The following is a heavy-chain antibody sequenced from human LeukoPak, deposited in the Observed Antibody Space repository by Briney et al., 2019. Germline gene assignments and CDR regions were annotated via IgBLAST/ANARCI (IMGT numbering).Heavy chain of an antibody. CDR2: VDGDGSTT. CDR1: GFTFTSYW. CDR3: ARPQHGDLYAFDI. Sequence: PGGSLRLSRAASGFTFTSYWMHWVRQAPGKGLVWVPRVDGDGSTTTYADSVKGRFTISRENAKNTLYLEMNSLRAEDTAVYYCARPQHGDLYAFDIWGQGTVVTVSS. D-gene: IGHD4-17*01. V-gene: IGHV3-74*01. J-gene: IGHJ3*02.